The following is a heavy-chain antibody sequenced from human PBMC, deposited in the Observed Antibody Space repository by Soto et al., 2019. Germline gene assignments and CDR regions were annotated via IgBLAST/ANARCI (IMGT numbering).Heavy chain of an antibody. CDR3: ARGRYCLTGRCFPNWFDS. Sequence: TSETLSLTCSVSGDSISNLDYFWGWIRQPPGQALEYIGYIYKSATTYYNPSFESRVAISVDTSKSQFSLNVTSVTAADTAVYFCARGRYCLTGRCFPNWFDSWGQGALVTVSS. D-gene: IGHD7-27*01. CDR1: GDSISNLDYF. V-gene: IGHV4-30-4*01. J-gene: IGHJ5*01. CDR2: IYKSATT.